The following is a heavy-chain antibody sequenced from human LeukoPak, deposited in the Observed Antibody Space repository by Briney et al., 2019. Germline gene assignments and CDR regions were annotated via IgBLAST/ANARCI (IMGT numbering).Heavy chain of an antibody. J-gene: IGHJ4*02. D-gene: IGHD1-1*01. Sequence: PSETLSLICAVYGGSFSGDYWSWIRQPPGKGLQWIGEINHSGNTNNNPSLKSRVTMSVDTSKNQLSLNLTSVAAADTAVYYCARVHGHNLGTLDYWGQGILVTVSS. V-gene: IGHV4-34*01. CDR1: GGSFSGDY. CDR3: ARVHGHNLGTLDY. CDR2: INHSGNT.